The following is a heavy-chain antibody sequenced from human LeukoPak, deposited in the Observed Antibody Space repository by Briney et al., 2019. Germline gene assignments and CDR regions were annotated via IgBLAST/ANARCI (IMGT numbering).Heavy chain of an antibody. D-gene: IGHD3-10*01. Sequence: PGGSLRLSCAASGFTVSSNYMSWVRQAPGKGLEWVSVIYSGGSTYYADSVKGRFTISRDNSKNTLYLQMNSLRAEDTAVYYCAKRAIVYYGSGSYYTGFDYWGQGTLVTVSS. V-gene: IGHV3-53*01. CDR1: GFTVSSNY. J-gene: IGHJ4*02. CDR2: IYSGGST. CDR3: AKRAIVYYGSGSYYTGFDY.